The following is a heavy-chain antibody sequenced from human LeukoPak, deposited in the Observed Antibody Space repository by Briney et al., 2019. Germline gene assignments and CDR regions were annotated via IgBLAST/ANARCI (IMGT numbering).Heavy chain of an antibody. CDR1: GFTFSRHP. Sequence: GGSLRLSCAASGFTFSRHPMHWVRQAPGEGLEWVAVESVKGRFTISRDNSKNTLYLQMDSLRPEDTAVYYCAKDPRTGAVSGIFYFDYWGQGTLLTVSS. V-gene: IGHV3-30*04. J-gene: IGHJ4*02. CDR3: AKDPRTGAVSGIFYFDY. D-gene: IGHD6-19*01.